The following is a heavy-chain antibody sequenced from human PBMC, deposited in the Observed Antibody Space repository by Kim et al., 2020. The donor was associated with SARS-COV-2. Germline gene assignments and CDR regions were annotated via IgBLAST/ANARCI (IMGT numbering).Heavy chain of an antibody. CDR1: GGSISSGGYY. CDR2: IYYSGST. V-gene: IGHV4-31*03. J-gene: IGHJ5*02. D-gene: IGHD4-4*01. CDR3: AREATVTKDYNWFDP. Sequence: SETLSLTCTVSGGSISSGGYYWSWIRQHPGKGLEWIGYIYYSGSTYYNPSLKSRVTISVDTSKNQFSLKLSSVTAADTAVYYCAREATVTKDYNWFDPWGQGTLVTVSS.